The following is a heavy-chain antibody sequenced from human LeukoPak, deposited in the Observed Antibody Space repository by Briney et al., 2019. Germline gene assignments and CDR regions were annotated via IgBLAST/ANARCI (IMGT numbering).Heavy chain of an antibody. CDR3: ARLGGRRGAMVRAVMSRYNYFDP. CDR1: GGSISNYY. Sequence: SETLSLTCTVSGGSISNYYWSWIRQPPGKGLEWIGCIYYTGSTNYNPALKSRVTMSLDTSKNQFSLKLTSVTAADTAVYYCARLGGRRGAMVRAVMSRYNYFDPWGQGTRVTVSS. CDR2: IYYTGST. V-gene: IGHV4-59*08. D-gene: IGHD3-10*01. J-gene: IGHJ5*02.